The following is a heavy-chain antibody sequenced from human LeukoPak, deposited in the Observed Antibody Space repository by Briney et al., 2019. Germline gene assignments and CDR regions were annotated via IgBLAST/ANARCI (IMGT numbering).Heavy chain of an antibody. V-gene: IGHV3-30*03. CDR1: RFTFSSYG. CDR2: ISYDGSNK. D-gene: IGHD5-24*01. Sequence: GGSLRLSCAASRFTFSSYGMHWVRQAPGKGLEWVAVISYDGSNKYYADSVKGRFTISRDNTRNTLYLQMNSLRVEDTAVYYCARDSSGWLQLSSTFDYWGQGTLVTVSS. CDR3: ARDSSGWLQLSSTFDY. J-gene: IGHJ4*02.